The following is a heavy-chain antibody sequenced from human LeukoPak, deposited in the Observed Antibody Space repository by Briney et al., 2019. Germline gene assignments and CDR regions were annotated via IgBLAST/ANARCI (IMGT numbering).Heavy chain of an antibody. V-gene: IGHV4-31*03. D-gene: IGHD1-26*01. CDR1: GGSISSGDYY. J-gene: IGHJ4*02. CDR3: ARSNMGATSY. CDR2: IYYSGKT. Sequence: PSETLSLTCTVSGGSISSGDYYWTWIRQHPGKGLEWIGYIYYSGKTYYNPSLKSRVTISVDTSENQFSLKVSSVTAADTAVYYCARSNMGATSYWGQGTLVTVSS.